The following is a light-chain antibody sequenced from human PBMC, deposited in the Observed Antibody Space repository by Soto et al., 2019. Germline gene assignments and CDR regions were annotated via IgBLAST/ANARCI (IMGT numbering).Light chain of an antibody. J-gene: IGKJ5*01. V-gene: IGKV3-11*01. CDR2: GAS. CDR3: QQRSNWPIT. CDR1: QSVSNN. Sequence: EILVTHSRSTLSVSRVRRAPLPFMTSQSVSNNLAWYQQKPGQSPRLLSYGASNRATGIPARFSGSGSGTDFTLTISSLEPEDFAVYYCQQRSNWPITFGQGTRLEIK.